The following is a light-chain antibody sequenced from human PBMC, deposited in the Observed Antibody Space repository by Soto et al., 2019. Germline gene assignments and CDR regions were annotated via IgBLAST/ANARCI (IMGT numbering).Light chain of an antibody. CDR1: QSVSSSD. CDR2: GAS. V-gene: IGKV3-20*01. J-gene: IGKJ1*01. CDR3: QQYGSSPPT. Sequence: EIVLTQSPGTLSLSPGERATLSCRASQSVSSSDLAWYQQKPGQAPRLLMYGASSRDTGIPDRFSGSGSGTDFTLTISRLEPEDFAVYYCQQYGSSPPTFGQGTKVEIK.